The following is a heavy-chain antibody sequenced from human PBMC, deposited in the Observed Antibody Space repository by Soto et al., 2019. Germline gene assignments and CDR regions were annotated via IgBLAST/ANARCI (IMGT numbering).Heavy chain of an antibody. CDR3: ARSLDRDYYYYCMDV. CDR1: GFTFSSYA. V-gene: IGHV3-64*02. CDR2: ISSNGGST. D-gene: IGHD3-10*01. Sequence: EVQLVESGEGLVQPGGSLRLSCAASGFTFSSYAMHWVRQAPGKGLEYVSAISSNGGSTYYADSVKGRFTISRDNSKNTLYLQMGSLRAEDMAVYYCARSLDRDYYYYCMDVWGQGTTVTVSS. J-gene: IGHJ6*02.